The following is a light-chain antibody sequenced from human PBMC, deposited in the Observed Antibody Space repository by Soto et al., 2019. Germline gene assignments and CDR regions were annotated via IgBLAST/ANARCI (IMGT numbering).Light chain of an antibody. CDR2: GAS. V-gene: IGKV3-15*01. CDR1: QSVSSD. J-gene: IGKJ1*01. CDR3: QQYNNWPRT. Sequence: EIVMTQSAATLSVSTGERATLSCRASQSVSSDLAWYHQKPGQAPRLLIYGASTRATGIPARFSGSGSGTEFPLTINSLQSEDFAVYYWQQYNNWPRTFGQRTKVDI.